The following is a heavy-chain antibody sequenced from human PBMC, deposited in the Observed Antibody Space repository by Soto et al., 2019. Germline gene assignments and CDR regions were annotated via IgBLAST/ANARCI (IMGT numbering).Heavy chain of an antibody. CDR2: MHHSGST. Sequence: AETLSLTCTGSGVSTTSHYWSWIRQSPGKGLEWIAYMHHSGSTNYNPSLKSRVTVSIDTSKSQVSLRLSAGTAADTAVYYCASLHFTMVRVYPPADYCYGIDVWAQRTTVPVS. CDR3: ASLHFTMVRVYPPADYCYGIDV. V-gene: IGHV4-59*11. D-gene: IGHD3-10*01. CDR1: GVSTTSHY. J-gene: IGHJ6*02.